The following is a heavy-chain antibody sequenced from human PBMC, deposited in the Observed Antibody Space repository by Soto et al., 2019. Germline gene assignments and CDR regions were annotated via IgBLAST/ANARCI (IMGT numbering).Heavy chain of an antibody. CDR3: ARDGHVLRYFDWSNKGGAFDI. D-gene: IGHD3-9*01. V-gene: IGHV1-46*01. CDR2: INPSCGST. CDR1: GYTFTSYY. J-gene: IGHJ3*02. Sequence: ASVKVSCKASGYTFTSYYMHWVRQAPGQGPEWMGIINPSCGSTSYAQKFQGRVTMTRGTXXSXXXMXLXXLRXEDTAVYYCARDGHVLRYFDWSNKGGAFDIWG.